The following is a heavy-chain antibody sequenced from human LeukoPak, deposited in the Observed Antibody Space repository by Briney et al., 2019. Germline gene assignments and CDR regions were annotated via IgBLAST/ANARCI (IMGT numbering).Heavy chain of an antibody. V-gene: IGHV3-21*03. J-gene: IGHJ4*02. Sequence: GGCLRLSCAASGFTFSSYSMNWVRQAPGKGLEWVSSISSSSSYIYYADSVKGRFTTSRANAKNSLYLQMNSLRAEDTAVYYCARDCWDYGSGSYCGIDYWGQGTLVPVSS. CDR1: GFTFSSYS. CDR2: ISSSSSYI. D-gene: IGHD3-10*01. CDR3: ARDCWDYGSGSYCGIDY.